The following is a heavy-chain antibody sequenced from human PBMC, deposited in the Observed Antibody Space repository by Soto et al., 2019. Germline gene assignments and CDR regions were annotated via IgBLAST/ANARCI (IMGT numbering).Heavy chain of an antibody. Sequence: GGSLRLSCAASGFTFSSYAMSWVRQAPGKGLEWVSAISGSGGRTYYADSVKGRFTISRDNSKNTLLLQMNSLRAEDTAVYYCAKGPWDDILTGPPDYWGQGTLVTVSS. CDR2: ISGSGGRT. J-gene: IGHJ4*02. CDR1: GFTFSSYA. V-gene: IGHV3-23*01. D-gene: IGHD3-9*01. CDR3: AKGPWDDILTGPPDY.